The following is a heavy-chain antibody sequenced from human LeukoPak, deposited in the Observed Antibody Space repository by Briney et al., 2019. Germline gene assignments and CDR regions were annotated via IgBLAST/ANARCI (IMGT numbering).Heavy chain of an antibody. Sequence: SETLSLTCTVSGGSISSYYWSWIRQPPGKGLEWIGCIYYSGSTNYNPSLKSRVTISVDTSKNQFSLKLSSVTAADTAVYYCARHFTIFGVVIIPDYAFDIWGQGTMVTVSS. J-gene: IGHJ3*02. CDR1: GGSISSYY. V-gene: IGHV4-59*08. CDR2: IYYSGST. D-gene: IGHD3-3*01. CDR3: ARHFTIFGVVIIPDYAFDI.